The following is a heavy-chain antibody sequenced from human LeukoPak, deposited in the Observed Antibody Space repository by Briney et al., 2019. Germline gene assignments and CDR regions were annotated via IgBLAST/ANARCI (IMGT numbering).Heavy chain of an antibody. CDR1: GFTLSSYP. Sequence: GGSLRHLCSASGFTLSSYPMSWVRQAPGKGLEWVSVISGGGGSIYYADSVKGRFTISRDNSKNTLYLQMNSLRAEDTAIYYCAKEGGTYDFYGGLFDDWGQGTLVTVSS. D-gene: IGHD3-3*01. CDR2: ISGGGGSI. V-gene: IGHV3-23*01. J-gene: IGHJ4*02. CDR3: AKEGGTYDFYGGLFDD.